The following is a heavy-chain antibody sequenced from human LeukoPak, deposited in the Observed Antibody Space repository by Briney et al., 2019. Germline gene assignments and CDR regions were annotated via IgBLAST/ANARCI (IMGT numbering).Heavy chain of an antibody. CDR2: IYPGDSDI. CDR3: ARRHLGGWKYFDH. Sequence: GESLKISCKGSGYTFTNEWIAWVRQTPGKGLEWMGNIYPGDSDIKYSPSFQGHVTISADKSTNTAYLQWCSLKASDSGVYYCARRHLGGWKYFDHWGQGTLVTVSS. J-gene: IGHJ4*02. D-gene: IGHD6-19*01. V-gene: IGHV5-51*01. CDR1: GYTFTNEW.